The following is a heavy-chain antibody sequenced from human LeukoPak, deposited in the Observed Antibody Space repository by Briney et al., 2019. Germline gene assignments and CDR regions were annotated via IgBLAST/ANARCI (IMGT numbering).Heavy chain of an antibody. D-gene: IGHD2-8*01. CDR3: ARDICSDGVCYYGMDV. J-gene: IGHJ6*02. V-gene: IGHV3-23*01. CDR1: GFTFSYYA. Sequence: PGGSLRLSCAASGFTFSYYAMSWVRQAPGKGLEWVSSISGSGGSTYYADSVKGRFTISRDNAKNSLYLQMNSLRAEDTAVYYCARDICSDGVCYYGMDVWGQGTTVTVSS. CDR2: ISGSGGST.